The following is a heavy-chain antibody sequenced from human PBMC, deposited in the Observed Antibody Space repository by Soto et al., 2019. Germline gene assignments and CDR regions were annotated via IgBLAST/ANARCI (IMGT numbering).Heavy chain of an antibody. CDR2: IRNKANTYTT. J-gene: IGHJ4*02. CDR3: AGSGGDHRDLDY. Sequence: EVQLVESGGGLVQPGGSLRLSCAASGFSFSDHYMDWFRQAPGKGLEWLARIRNKANTYTTEYAASVKGRFTISRDDSKNSLYLQMSSLKTEDTAMYYCAGSGGDHRDLDYWGQGTLVTVSS. V-gene: IGHV3-72*01. D-gene: IGHD3-10*01. CDR1: GFSFSDHY.